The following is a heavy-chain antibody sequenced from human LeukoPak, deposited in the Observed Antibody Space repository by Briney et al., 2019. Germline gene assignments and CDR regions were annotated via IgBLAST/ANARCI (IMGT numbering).Heavy chain of an antibody. CDR2: IYTSGST. Sequence: SETLSLTCTVSGGSISSYYWSWIRQPAGKGLEWIGRIYTSGSTNYNPSLKSRVTTSVDTSKNQFSLKLSSVTAADTAVYYCARVGYSSSWYPEEWFDPWGQGTLVTVSS. V-gene: IGHV4-4*07. J-gene: IGHJ5*02. CDR3: ARVGYSSSWYPEEWFDP. D-gene: IGHD6-13*01. CDR1: GGSISSYY.